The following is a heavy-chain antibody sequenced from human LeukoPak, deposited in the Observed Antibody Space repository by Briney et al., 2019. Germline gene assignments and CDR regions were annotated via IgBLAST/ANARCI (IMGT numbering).Heavy chain of an antibody. CDR2: IRYDGSSK. Sequence: GGSLRLSCAASGFTFSSYGMHWVRQAPGKGLEWVAFIRYDGSSKYYADSVKGRFTISRDNSKNTLYLQMNSLRAEDTAVYYCAKVVRFLIFQHWGQGTLVTVSS. CDR3: AKVVRFLIFQH. D-gene: IGHD6-6*01. V-gene: IGHV3-30*02. CDR1: GFTFSSYG. J-gene: IGHJ1*01.